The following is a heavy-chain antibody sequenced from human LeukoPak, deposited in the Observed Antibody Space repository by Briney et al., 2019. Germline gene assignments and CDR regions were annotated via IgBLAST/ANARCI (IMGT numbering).Heavy chain of an antibody. CDR1: GGTFSSYA. CDR3: ARAAITGTTTRTNWFDP. Sequence: SVKVSCKAPGGTFSSYAISWVRQAPGQGLEWMGGIIPIFGTANYAQKFQGRVTITADESTSTAYMELSSLRSEDTAVYYCARAAITGTTTRTNWFDPWGQGTLVTVSS. CDR2: IIPIFGTA. D-gene: IGHD1-7*01. J-gene: IGHJ5*02. V-gene: IGHV1-69*13.